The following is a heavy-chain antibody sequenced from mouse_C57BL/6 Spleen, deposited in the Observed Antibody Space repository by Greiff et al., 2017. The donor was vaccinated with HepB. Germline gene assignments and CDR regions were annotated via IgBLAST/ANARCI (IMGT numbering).Heavy chain of an antibody. CDR2: IDPENGDT. J-gene: IGHJ3*01. D-gene: IGHD2-5*01. CDR3: TNRYYSSPRFAY. CDR1: GFNIKDDY. V-gene: IGHV14-4*01. Sequence: EVQLQESGAELVRPGASVKLSCTASGFNIKDDYMHWVKQRPEQGLEWIGRIDPENGDTEYATKFKGKATITADTSSNTAYLQRSSLTSEDTAVYYCTNRYYSSPRFAYWGQGTLVTVSA.